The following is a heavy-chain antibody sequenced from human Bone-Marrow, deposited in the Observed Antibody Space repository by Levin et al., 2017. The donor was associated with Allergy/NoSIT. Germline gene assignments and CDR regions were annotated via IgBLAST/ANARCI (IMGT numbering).Heavy chain of an antibody. D-gene: IGHD3-22*01. CDR1: GGPISNYF. Sequence: SETLSLTCTVSGGPISNYFWSWIRQPAGKGLEWIGRIYTSGNTDYNPSLQSRVIMSVDTSKNQFSLQLTSVTAADTAVYYCAREHKDYDGDGYYYGCWGRGTLVTVSS. CDR3: AREHKDYDGDGYYYGC. V-gene: IGHV4-4*07. J-gene: IGHJ4*02. CDR2: IYTSGNT.